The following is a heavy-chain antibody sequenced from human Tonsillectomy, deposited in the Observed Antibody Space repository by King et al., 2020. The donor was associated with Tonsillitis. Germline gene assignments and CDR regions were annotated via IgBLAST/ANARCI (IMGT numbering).Heavy chain of an antibody. CDR2: IWYDGSNK. D-gene: IGHD7-27*01. CDR1: GFTFSRSG. Sequence: VQLVESGGGVVQPGRSPRLSCAASGFTFSRSGMHWVRQAPGKGLEWVAIIWYDGSNKYYADSVKGRFTISRDNSKNTLYLQMNSLRAEDTAVYYCARGLDIATGESDYWGQGTLVTVSS. CDR3: ARGLDIATGESDY. J-gene: IGHJ4*02. V-gene: IGHV3-33*08.